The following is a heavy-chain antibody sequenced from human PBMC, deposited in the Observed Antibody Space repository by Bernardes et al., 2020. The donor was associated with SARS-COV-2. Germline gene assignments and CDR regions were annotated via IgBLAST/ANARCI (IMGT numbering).Heavy chain of an antibody. Sequence: GGSLRLSCAASGFTFSDFWMGWVRQAPGKGLECVANIKYNGAETYYVDSVKGRFTISRDNAKNSLYLQMNSLRADDTAVYYCTRSAARAIEYCGQGTLVTVSS. CDR3: TRSAARAIEY. V-gene: IGHV3-7*01. J-gene: IGHJ4*02. D-gene: IGHD6-6*01. CDR2: IKYNGAET. CDR1: GFTFSDFW.